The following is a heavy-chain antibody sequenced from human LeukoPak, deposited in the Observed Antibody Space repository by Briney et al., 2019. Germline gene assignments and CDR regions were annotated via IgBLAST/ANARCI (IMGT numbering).Heavy chain of an antibody. CDR1: GGSFSGYY. CDR2: INHSGST. J-gene: IGHJ4*02. D-gene: IGHD6-6*01. V-gene: IGHV4-34*01. CDR3: ARGYYSSSYFDY. Sequence: PSETLSLTCAVYGGSFSGYYWSWIRQPPGKGLEWIGEINHSGSTNYNPSLKSRVAISVDTSKNQFSLKLSSVTAADTAVYYCARGYYSSSYFDYWGQGTLVTVSP.